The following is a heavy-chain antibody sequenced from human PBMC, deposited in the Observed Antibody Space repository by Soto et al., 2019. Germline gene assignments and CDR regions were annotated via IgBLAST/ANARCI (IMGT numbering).Heavy chain of an antibody. CDR1: GGSISSYY. V-gene: IGHV4-59*08. Sequence: PSETLSLTCTVSGGSISSYYWSWIRQPPGKGLEWIGYIYYSGSTNYNPSLKSRVTISVDTSKNQFSLKLSSVTAADTAVYYCARSLDTAMVPFDYWGQGTLVTSPQ. D-gene: IGHD5-18*01. CDR3: ARSLDTAMVPFDY. J-gene: IGHJ4*02. CDR2: IYYSGST.